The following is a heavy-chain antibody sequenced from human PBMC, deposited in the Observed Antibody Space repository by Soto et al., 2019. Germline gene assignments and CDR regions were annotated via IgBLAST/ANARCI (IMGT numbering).Heavy chain of an antibody. V-gene: IGHV1-69*13. Sequence: ASVKVSCKASGGTFSSYAISWVRQAPGQGLEWMGGIIPIFGTANYAQKFQGRVTITADESRSTAYMELSSLRSEDTAVYYCARIAYYDSSGYSRYYFDYWGQGTLVTVSS. D-gene: IGHD3-22*01. CDR3: ARIAYYDSSGYSRYYFDY. J-gene: IGHJ4*02. CDR2: IIPIFGTA. CDR1: GGTFSSYA.